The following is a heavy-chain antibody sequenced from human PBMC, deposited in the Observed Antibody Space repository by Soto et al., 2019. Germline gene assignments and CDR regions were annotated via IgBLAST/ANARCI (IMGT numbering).Heavy chain of an antibody. CDR3: ARGYYDSSGYYYDYFQH. J-gene: IGHJ1*01. Sequence: QVQLVQSGAEVKKPGSSVKVSCKASGGTFSSYAISWVRQAPGQGLEWMGGIIPIFGTANYAQQFQGRVTITADESTSTAYMELSSLRSEDTAVYYCARGYYDSSGYYYDYFQHWGQGTLVTVSS. D-gene: IGHD3-22*01. CDR1: GGTFSSYA. CDR2: IIPIFGTA. V-gene: IGHV1-69*01.